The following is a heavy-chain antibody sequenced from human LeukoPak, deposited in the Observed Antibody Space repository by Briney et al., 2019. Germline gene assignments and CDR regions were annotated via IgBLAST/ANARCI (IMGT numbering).Heavy chain of an antibody. J-gene: IGHJ3*02. CDR2: INHSGST. V-gene: IGHV4-34*01. D-gene: IGHD2-8*01. CDR1: GGSFSGYY. Sequence: SETLSLTCAVYGGSFSGYYWSWIRQPPGKGLEWIGEINHSGSTNYNPSLKGRVTISVDTSKNQFSLKLSSVTAADTAVYYCARDGGTRDAFDIWGQGTMVTVSS. CDR3: ARDGGTRDAFDI.